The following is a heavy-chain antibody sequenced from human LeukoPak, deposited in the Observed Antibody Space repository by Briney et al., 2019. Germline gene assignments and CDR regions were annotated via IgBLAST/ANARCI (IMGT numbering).Heavy chain of an antibody. CDR2: IYYSGST. J-gene: IGHJ4*02. CDR1: GGSISSYY. Sequence: SETLSLTCTVSGGSISSYYWSWIRQPPGKGLEWIGYIYYSGSTSYNPSLKSRVTISVDTSKNQFSLKLNSVTAADTAVYYCARVSSSGWYAGDFDYWGQGTLVTVSS. V-gene: IGHV4-59*01. CDR3: ARVSSSGWYAGDFDY. D-gene: IGHD6-19*01.